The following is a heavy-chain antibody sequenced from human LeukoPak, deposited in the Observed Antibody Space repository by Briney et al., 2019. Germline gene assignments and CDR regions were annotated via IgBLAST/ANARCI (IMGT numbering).Heavy chain of an antibody. D-gene: IGHD6-13*01. J-gene: IGHJ4*02. CDR3: ARDSSSWFGAFDY. CDR1: GGSISSHY. CDR2: IYSGGST. Sequence: ETLSLTCTVSGGSISSHYMSWVRQAPGKGLEWVSVIYSGGSTYSADSVKGRFTISRDNSKNTVYLQMNSLRAEDTAVYYCARDSSSWFGAFDYWGQGTLVTVSS. V-gene: IGHV3-53*01.